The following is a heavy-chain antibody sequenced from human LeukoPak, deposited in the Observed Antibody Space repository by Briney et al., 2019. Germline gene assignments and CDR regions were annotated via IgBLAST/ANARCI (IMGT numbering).Heavy chain of an antibody. CDR2: INGDGSST. CDR1: GFTLSSYW. V-gene: IGHV3-74*01. D-gene: IGHD6-13*01. J-gene: IGHJ3*02. CDR3: TRGGYRSWDAFDI. Sequence: GGSLRLSCAASGFTLSSYWMHWVRQAPGKGLAWVSRINGDGSSTNYTDSVKGRFTISRDNAKNTLYLQMNSLTAEDTAVYYCTRGGYRSWDAFDIWGQGTMVTVSS.